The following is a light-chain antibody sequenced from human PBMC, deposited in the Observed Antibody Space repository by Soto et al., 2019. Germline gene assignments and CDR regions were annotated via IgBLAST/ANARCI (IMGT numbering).Light chain of an antibody. V-gene: IGLV4-69*01. CDR1: SGHSSYA. Sequence: QPVLTQSPYASASRGASVKLTCTLSSGHSSYAIAWHQQQPEKGPRYLMKLNSDGSHSKGDGIPDRFSGSSSGAERYLTISSLQSEDEADYYCQTWGTGIRVFGGGTKLTAL. J-gene: IGLJ2*01. CDR2: LNSDGSH. CDR3: QTWGTGIRV.